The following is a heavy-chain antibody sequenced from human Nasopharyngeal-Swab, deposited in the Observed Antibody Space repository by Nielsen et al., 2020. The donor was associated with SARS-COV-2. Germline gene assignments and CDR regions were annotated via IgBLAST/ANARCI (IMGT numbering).Heavy chain of an antibody. CDR3: ARDLYRQQWPLYNYYGMDV. CDR1: GFTFSSYN. Sequence: GGSLRLSCAASGFTFSSYNMNWVRQAPGKGLEWVSSISSSSSYIYYADSVKGRFTISRDNAKNSLYLQMNSLRAEDTAVYYCARDLYRQQWPLYNYYGMDVWGQGTTVTVSS. J-gene: IGHJ6*02. V-gene: IGHV3-21*01. D-gene: IGHD6-19*01. CDR2: ISSSSSYI.